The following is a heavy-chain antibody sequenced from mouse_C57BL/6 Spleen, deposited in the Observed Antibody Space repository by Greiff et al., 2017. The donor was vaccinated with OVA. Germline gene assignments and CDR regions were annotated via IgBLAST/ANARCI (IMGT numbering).Heavy chain of an antibody. V-gene: IGHV7-3*01. J-gene: IGHJ4*01. Sequence: EVMLVESGGGLVQPGGSLSLSCAASGFTFTDYYMSWVRQPPGKALEWLGFIRNKANGYTTEYSASVKGRFTISRDNSQSIRYLQMNALRAEDSATYYCARSSYYSNFMDYWGQGTSVTVSS. CDR3: ARSSYYSNFMDY. CDR1: GFTFTDYY. D-gene: IGHD2-5*01. CDR2: IRNKANGYTT.